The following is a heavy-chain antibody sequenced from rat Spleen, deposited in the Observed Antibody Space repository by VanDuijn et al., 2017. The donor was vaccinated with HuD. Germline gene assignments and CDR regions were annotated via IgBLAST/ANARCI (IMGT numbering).Heavy chain of an antibody. V-gene: IGHV3-3*01. CDR1: GLSLISNS. CDR3: DANYDGTYYYFDY. D-gene: IGHD1-12*02. CDR2: INNAGST. J-gene: IGHJ2*01. Sequence: VQLEESGPGLVQPSQTLSLTCTVSGLSLISNSVSWIRQPPGKGLEWMGYINNAGSTNYNPSLKSRISITRDTSKNQFFLQVNSVTTEDTATYYCDANYDGTYYYFDYWGQGVMVTVSS.